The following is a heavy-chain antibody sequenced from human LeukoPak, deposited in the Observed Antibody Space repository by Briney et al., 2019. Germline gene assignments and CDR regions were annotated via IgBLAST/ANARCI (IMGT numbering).Heavy chain of an antibody. CDR1: GGSISSGGYY. CDR3: ARDRYYYDSSGLKPRFDY. D-gene: IGHD3-22*01. V-gene: IGHV4-61*02. J-gene: IGHJ4*02. CDR2: IYTSGST. Sequence: SETLSLTCTVSGGSISSGGYYWSWIRQPAGKGLEWIGRIYTSGSTNYNPSLKSRVTISVDTSKNQFSLKLSSVTAADTAVYYCARDRYYYDSSGLKPRFDYWGQGTLVTVSS.